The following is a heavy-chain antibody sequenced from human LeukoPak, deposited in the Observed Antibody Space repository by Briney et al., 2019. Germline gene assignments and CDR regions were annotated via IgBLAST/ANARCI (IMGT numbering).Heavy chain of an antibody. J-gene: IGHJ2*01. Sequence: GGSLKLSCAASRFTFSNYWMTWVRQAPGNGLEWVANINQGGSEKYYVDSVKGRFTTSRDNAKNTLYLQMNSLRVEDTAVYYCARVDSYWYFNLWGRGTLVTVSS. CDR3: ARVDSYWYFNL. CDR2: INQGGSEK. V-gene: IGHV3-7*01. CDR1: RFTFSNYW.